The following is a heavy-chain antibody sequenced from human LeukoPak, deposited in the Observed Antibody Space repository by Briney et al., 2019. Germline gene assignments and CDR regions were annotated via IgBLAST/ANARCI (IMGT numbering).Heavy chain of an antibody. J-gene: IGHJ4*02. V-gene: IGHV3-23*01. CDR2: ISGSGGST. Sequence: PGGSLRLSCAASGFTFSSYAMSWVRQAPGKGLEWVSAISGSGGSTYYADSVKGRLTISRDNSKNTLYLQMNSLRAEDTAVYYCAKEAGGGRYFDWLLSAPFDYWGQGTLVTVSS. D-gene: IGHD3-9*01. CDR3: AKEAGGGRYFDWLLSAPFDY. CDR1: GFTFSSYA.